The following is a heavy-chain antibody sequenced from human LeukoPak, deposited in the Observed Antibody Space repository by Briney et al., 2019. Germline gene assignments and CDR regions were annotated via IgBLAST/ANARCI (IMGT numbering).Heavy chain of an antibody. CDR3: AKGGGGYSYYYYMDV. Sequence: GRSLRLSCAASGFTFDDYAMHWVRQAPGKGLEWVSGISWNSGSIGYADSVKGRFTISRGNAKNSLYLQMNSLRAEDMALYYCAKGGGGYSYYYYMDVWGKGTTVTVSS. D-gene: IGHD3-10*01. CDR1: GFTFDDYA. J-gene: IGHJ6*03. V-gene: IGHV3-9*03. CDR2: ISWNSGSI.